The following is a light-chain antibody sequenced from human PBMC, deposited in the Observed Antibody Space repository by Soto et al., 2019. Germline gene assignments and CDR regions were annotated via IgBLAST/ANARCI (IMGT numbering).Light chain of an antibody. CDR2: DVS. CDR3: GSPTSSSTLRGV. Sequence: QSALTQPASGYGAPGQAITISCTGTSSDVGGYNYVSWYQQHPGRAPKLMIYDVSNRPSGISNRFSGSKSGNTASLTISGLQAEDEADYDCGSPTSSSTLRGVFGTGTKVTV. V-gene: IGLV2-14*01. J-gene: IGLJ1*01. CDR1: SSDVGGYNY.